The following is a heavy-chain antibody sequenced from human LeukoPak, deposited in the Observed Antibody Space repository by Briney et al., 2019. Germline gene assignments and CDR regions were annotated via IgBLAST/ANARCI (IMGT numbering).Heavy chain of an antibody. D-gene: IGHD3-10*02. CDR1: GFTFSSYW. CDR2: IKQDGSEK. CDR3: AELGITMIGGV. V-gene: IGHV3-7*01. Sequence: GGSLRPSCAASGFTFSSYWMSWVRQAPGKGLEWVANIKQDGSEKYYVDSVKGRFTISRDNAKNSLYLQMNSLRAEDTAVYYCAELGITMIGGVWGKGTTVTISS. J-gene: IGHJ6*04.